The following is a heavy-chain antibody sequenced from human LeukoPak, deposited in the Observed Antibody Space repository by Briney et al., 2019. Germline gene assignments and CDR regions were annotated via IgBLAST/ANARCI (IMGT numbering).Heavy chain of an antibody. CDR2: IWYDGSNK. V-gene: IGHV3-33*01. Sequence: GGSLRLSCAAPGIPFSSFGMHWLRQAPGKGLEWVAFIWYDGSNKYYADSVKGRFTISRDNAKNSLYLQMNSLGAEDTAVYYCARDSSSWYNWFDPWGQGTLVTVSS. J-gene: IGHJ5*02. D-gene: IGHD6-13*01. CDR3: ARDSSSWYNWFDP. CDR1: GIPFSSFG.